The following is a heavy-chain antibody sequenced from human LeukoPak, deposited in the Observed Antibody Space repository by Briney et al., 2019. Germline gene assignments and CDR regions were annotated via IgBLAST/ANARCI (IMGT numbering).Heavy chain of an antibody. CDR2: IKQDGDEK. J-gene: IGHJ4*02. CDR1: GFTFSNYW. CDR3: ARPYDTNRDHSGYGY. Sequence: GGSLRLSCATSGFTFSNYWMSWVRQAPGKGLEWVANIKQDGDEKYYADGVKGRFTFSRDNAKKSLYLQMDSLRADDTAVYYCARPYDTNRDHSGYGYWGRGTLVTVSS. V-gene: IGHV3-7*02. D-gene: IGHD5-12*01.